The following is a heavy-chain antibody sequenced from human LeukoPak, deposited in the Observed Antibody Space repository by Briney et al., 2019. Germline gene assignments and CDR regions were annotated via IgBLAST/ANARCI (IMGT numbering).Heavy chain of an antibody. D-gene: IGHD2-2*01. J-gene: IGHJ4*02. Sequence: SETLSLTCTVSGGSISSYYWSWIRQPPGKGLEWIGYTYYSGSTNYNPSLKSRVTISVDTSKNQFSLKLSSVTAADTAVYYCARTLSSTSSDFDYWGQGTLVTVSS. CDR2: TYYSGST. CDR1: GGSISSYY. CDR3: ARTLSSTSSDFDY. V-gene: IGHV4-59*01.